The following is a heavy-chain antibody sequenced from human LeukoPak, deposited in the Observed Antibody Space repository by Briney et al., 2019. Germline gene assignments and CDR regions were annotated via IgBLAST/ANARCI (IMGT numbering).Heavy chain of an antibody. Sequence: GESLKISCKGSGYRFPTYWIGWVRQMPGEGLEWMGIIYPGDSDTTYSPSFQGQVTISADKSISTAYLQWSSLKASDTAVYYCARVGGAEYSSSQPFDYWGQGTLVTVSS. V-gene: IGHV5-51*01. CDR3: ARVGGAEYSSSQPFDY. J-gene: IGHJ4*02. CDR2: IYPGDSDT. CDR1: GYRFPTYW. D-gene: IGHD6-13*01.